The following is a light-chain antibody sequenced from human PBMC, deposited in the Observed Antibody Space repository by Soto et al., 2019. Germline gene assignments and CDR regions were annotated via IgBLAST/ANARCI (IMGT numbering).Light chain of an antibody. J-gene: IGLJ3*02. CDR2: EVS. Sequence: QSVLTQPASVSGSPGQSITISCSGSSGDVGNYDLVSWYQQIPGKAPQLMIFEVSRRPSRVSDRFSGSKSGNTASLTISGLQAEDAGDFYCCSYAGNGAWVFGGGTKLTVL. V-gene: IGLV2-23*02. CDR3: CSYAGNGAWV. CDR1: SGDVGNYDL.